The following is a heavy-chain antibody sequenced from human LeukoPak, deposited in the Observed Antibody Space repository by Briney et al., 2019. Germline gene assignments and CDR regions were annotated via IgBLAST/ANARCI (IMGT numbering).Heavy chain of an antibody. CDR2: INPNSGGT. D-gene: IGHD3-9*01. CDR3: ARADILTGYYYFDY. CDR1: GYTFTGYY. J-gene: IGHJ4*02. Sequence: ASVKVSCKASGYTFTGYYMHWVRQAPGQGLEWMGWINPNSGGTNYAQKFQGRVTMTRDTSISTAYMELSRLRSDDTAVYYCARADILTGYYYFDYRGQGTLVTVSS. V-gene: IGHV1-2*02.